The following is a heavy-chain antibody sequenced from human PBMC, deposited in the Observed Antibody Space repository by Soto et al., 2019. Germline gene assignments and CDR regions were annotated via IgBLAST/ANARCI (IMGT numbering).Heavy chain of an antibody. D-gene: IGHD6-6*01. CDR1: GYTFTSYY. CDR2: INPNSGGT. V-gene: IGHV1-2*02. J-gene: IGHJ6*02. Sequence: ASVEVSCKASGYTFTSYYMHWVRQAPGQGLEWMGWINPNSGGTNYAQKFQGRVTMTRDTSISTAYMELSRLRSDDTAVYYCARTSIAARRGGMDVWGQGTTVTVSS. CDR3: ARTSIAARRGGMDV.